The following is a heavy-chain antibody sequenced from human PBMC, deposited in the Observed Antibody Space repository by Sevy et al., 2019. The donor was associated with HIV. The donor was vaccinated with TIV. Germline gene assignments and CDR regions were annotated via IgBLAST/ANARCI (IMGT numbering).Heavy chain of an antibody. CDR2: IIPILGTV. CDR3: SRWGGNGWYYFDY. CDR1: GGTFSSYG. J-gene: IGHJ4*02. D-gene: IGHD6-19*01. Sequence: ASVKVSCKASGGTFSSYGISWVRQAPGQGLEWMGGIIPILGTVNYAQKFQGRVTITADESTKTAYMELISLRSEDTAVYYCSRWGGNGWYYFDYWGQETLVTVSS. V-gene: IGHV1-69*13.